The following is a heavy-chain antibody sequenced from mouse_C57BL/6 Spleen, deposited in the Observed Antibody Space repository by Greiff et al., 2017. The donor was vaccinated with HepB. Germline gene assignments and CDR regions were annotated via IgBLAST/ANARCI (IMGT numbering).Heavy chain of an antibody. D-gene: IGHD2-4*01. CDR2: INPSSGYT. CDR1: GYTFTSYW. J-gene: IGHJ3*01. V-gene: IGHV1-7*01. CDR3: ASSYDYDGAWFAY. Sequence: QVQLQQSGAELAKPGASVKLSCKASGYTFTSYWMHWVKQRPGQGLEWIGYINPSSGYTKYNQKFKDKATLTADKSSSTAYMQLSSLTYEDSAVYYCASSYDYDGAWFAYWGQGTLVTVSA.